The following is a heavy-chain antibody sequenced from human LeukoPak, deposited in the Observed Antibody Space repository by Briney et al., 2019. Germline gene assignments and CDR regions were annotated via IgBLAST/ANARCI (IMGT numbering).Heavy chain of an antibody. J-gene: IGHJ4*02. Sequence: GGSLSLSCAASGFTSSAYSMNWVRQAPGKGLEWVSHISSSSRTIYYVDSVRGRFTISTDNAKNSLYLEMNSLRDEDTAVYYCVRGDGWFGDVSNLDYWGQGTLVTVSS. CDR2: ISSSSRTI. CDR3: VRGDGWFGDVSNLDY. V-gene: IGHV3-48*02. CDR1: GFTSSAYS. D-gene: IGHD3-10*01.